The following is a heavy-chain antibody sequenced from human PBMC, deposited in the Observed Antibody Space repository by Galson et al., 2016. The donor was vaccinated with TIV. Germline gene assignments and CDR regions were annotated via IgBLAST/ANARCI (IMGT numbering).Heavy chain of an antibody. V-gene: IGHV3-48*03. CDR1: GITLSSDE. CDR3: TRARGYGYGSPQDYYYGMDV. CDR2: ISSSGDII. D-gene: IGHD5-18*01. Sequence: SLRLSCAASGITLSSDEMNWVRQAPGKGLEGLSYISSSGDIIYYADSVKGRFTISRDNAKNSLYLQMHSLRGEDTALYFCTRARGYGYGSPQDYYYGMDVWGQGTTVTVSS. J-gene: IGHJ6*02.